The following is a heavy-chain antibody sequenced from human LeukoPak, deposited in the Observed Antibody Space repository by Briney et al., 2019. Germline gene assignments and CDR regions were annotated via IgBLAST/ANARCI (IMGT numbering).Heavy chain of an antibody. J-gene: IGHJ5*02. D-gene: IGHD6-13*01. CDR2: ISYDGSNK. V-gene: IGHV3-30*01. CDR1: GFILSSYA. Sequence: GGSLRLSCAASGFILSSYAMHWVRQAPGRGLEWVAVISYDGSNKYYADSVKGRFTISRDDSKKTLYLQMNSLRAEDTAVYYCAREGQPYNWFDPWGQGTLVTVSS. CDR3: AREGQPYNWFDP.